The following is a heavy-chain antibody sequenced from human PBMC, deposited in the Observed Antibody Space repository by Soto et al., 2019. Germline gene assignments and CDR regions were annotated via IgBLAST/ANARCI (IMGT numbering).Heavy chain of an antibody. CDR3: ADQREAAAPFDP. CDR1: GGTFSSYT. CDR2: IIPILGIA. Sequence: QVQLVQSGAEVKKPGSSVKVSCKASGGTFSSYTISWVRQAPGQGLEWMGRIIPILGIANYAQKFQGRVTITPDKTTSTAYMELSSLRSEDTAVYYCADQREAAAPFDPWGQGTLVTVSS. D-gene: IGHD6-13*01. V-gene: IGHV1-69*02. J-gene: IGHJ5*02.